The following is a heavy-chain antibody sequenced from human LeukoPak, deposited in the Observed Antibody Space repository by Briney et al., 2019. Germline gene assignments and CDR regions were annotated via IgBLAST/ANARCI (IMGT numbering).Heavy chain of an antibody. CDR3: ARVNLRDGDYFRNWFDP. D-gene: IGHD4-17*01. V-gene: IGHV1-18*01. CDR1: GYTFTSYG. Sequence: GASVKVSCKASGYTFTSYGISWVRQAPGQGLEWMGWISAYNGNTNYAQKLQGRVTMTTDTSTSTAYMELRSLRSDDTAVYYCARVNLRDGDYFRNWFDPWGQGTLVTVSS. J-gene: IGHJ5*02. CDR2: ISAYNGNT.